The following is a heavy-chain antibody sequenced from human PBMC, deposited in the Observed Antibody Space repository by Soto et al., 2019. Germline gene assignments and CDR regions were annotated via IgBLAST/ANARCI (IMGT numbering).Heavy chain of an antibody. J-gene: IGHJ4*02. CDR1: GDTFTSYA. CDR3: ARGITLPTPLDY. V-gene: IGHV1-3*01. Sequence: ASVKVSCKASGDTFTSYAMHWVRQAPGQRLEWMGWINAGNGNTKYSQKFQGRVTITRDTSASTAYMELSSLRSEDTAVYYCARGITLPTPLDYWGQGTLVTVS. CDR2: INAGNGNT. D-gene: IGHD1-20*01.